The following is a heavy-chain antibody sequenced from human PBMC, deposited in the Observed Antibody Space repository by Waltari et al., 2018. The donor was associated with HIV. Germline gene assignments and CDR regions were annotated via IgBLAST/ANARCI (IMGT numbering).Heavy chain of an antibody. Sequence: QVQLVQSGAEVKKPGSSVKVSCKASGGTFSSYAISWVRQAPGQGLEWMGGISPIFGTANDAQKFQGRVTITADESTSTAYMELSSLRSEDTAVYYCATVSGTTARHWYFDLWGRGTLVTVSS. J-gene: IGHJ2*01. CDR1: GGTFSSYA. D-gene: IGHD1-7*01. V-gene: IGHV1-69*01. CDR2: ISPIFGTA. CDR3: ATVSGTTARHWYFDL.